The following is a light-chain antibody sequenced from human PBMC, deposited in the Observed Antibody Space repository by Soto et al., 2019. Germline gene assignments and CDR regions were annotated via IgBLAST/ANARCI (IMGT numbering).Light chain of an antibody. Sequence: DIQMTQSPSSLSASVGDRVIITCRASQSISSYLNWYQHKPGKAPKVLIYAASSLQSGVPSRFSGSGSGTDFTLTISSLQPEDVATYYCQQSYSTPLTFGGGTKVEIK. CDR1: QSISSY. CDR2: AAS. J-gene: IGKJ4*01. CDR3: QQSYSTPLT. V-gene: IGKV1-39*01.